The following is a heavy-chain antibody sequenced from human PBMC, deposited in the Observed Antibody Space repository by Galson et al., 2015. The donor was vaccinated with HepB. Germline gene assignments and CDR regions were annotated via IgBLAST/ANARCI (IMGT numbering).Heavy chain of an antibody. CDR3: TRSGYCSGGNCSPRGYGMDV. V-gene: IGHV7-4-1*02. CDR1: AYTFTRYP. Sequence: SVKVSCKASAYTFTRYPINWVRQAPGQGLEWMGWINTNTGNPTYAQGFTRRYVFSLDTSVRTTYLQISSLKTEDTAVYYCTRSGYCSGGNCSPRGYGMDVWGQGTTVTDFS. CDR2: INTNTGNP. J-gene: IGHJ6*02. D-gene: IGHD2-15*01.